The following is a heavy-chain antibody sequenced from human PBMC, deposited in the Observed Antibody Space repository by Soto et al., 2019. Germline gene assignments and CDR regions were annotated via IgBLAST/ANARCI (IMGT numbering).Heavy chain of an antibody. V-gene: IGHV1-18*01. J-gene: IGHJ6*02. CDR2: ISAYNGNT. CDR3: AGEGPAPIFYYGMDA. D-gene: IGHD7-27*01. CDR1: GSSFTTYG. Sequence: QVQLVQSGGEVKKPGASVKVSCKTSGSSFTTYGISWVRQAPGQGLEWMGWISAYNGNTNYAQKLQGRVTMTTDTSTSTAYMELRSLRSDDTAVYYCAGEGPAPIFYYGMDAWAQGSTVT.